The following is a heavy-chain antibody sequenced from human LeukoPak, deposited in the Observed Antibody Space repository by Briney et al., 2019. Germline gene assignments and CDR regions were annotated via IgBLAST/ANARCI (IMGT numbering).Heavy chain of an antibody. J-gene: IGHJ5*02. CDR1: GFIFSSYW. CDR3: AREAPLLWFGEVRSWFDP. CDR2: IKQDGSEK. Sequence: GGSLRLSCAASGFIFSSYWMSWVRRAPGKGLEWVANIKQDGSEKYYVDSVKGRFTISRDNAKNSLYLQMNSLRAEDTAVYYCAREAPLLWFGEVRSWFDPWGQGTLVTVSS. D-gene: IGHD3-10*01. V-gene: IGHV3-7*01.